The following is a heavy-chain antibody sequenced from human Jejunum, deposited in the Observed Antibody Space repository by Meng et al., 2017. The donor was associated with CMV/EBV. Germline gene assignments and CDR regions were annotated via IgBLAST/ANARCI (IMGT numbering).Heavy chain of an antibody. Sequence: QVQRQESGPGLVTPSGTLSLTFAVSGGSRSSRNWWSWVRQPPGKGLEWIGEIYHSGSTNYNPSLKSRVTISVDTSNNQFSLTVNSVTAADTAIYYCATINCTTGNCYPYQFDYWGQGTLVTVSS. J-gene: IGHJ4*02. CDR2: IYHSGST. CDR3: ATINCTTGNCYPYQFDY. D-gene: IGHD2-15*01. V-gene: IGHV4-4*02. CDR1: GGSRSSRNW.